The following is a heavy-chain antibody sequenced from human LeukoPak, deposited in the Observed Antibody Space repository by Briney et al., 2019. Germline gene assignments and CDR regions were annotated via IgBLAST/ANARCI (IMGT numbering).Heavy chain of an antibody. J-gene: IGHJ6*02. V-gene: IGHV4-39*07. CDR3: ARDGYYYGMDV. Sequence: SEALSLTCTVSGRSIRSSYYYWGRIRQPPGKGLEWIGSIYDSGSTYYNPSLKSRVTISVDTSKNQFSLKLSSVTAADTAVYYCARDGYYYGMDVWGQGTTVTVSS. CDR1: GRSIRSSYYY. CDR2: IYDSGST.